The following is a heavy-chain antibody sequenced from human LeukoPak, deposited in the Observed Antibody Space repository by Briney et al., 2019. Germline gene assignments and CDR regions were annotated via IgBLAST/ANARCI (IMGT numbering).Heavy chain of an antibody. V-gene: IGHV4-59*12. J-gene: IGHJ4*02. CDR3: ASLMGSSSNY. CDR2: IYYSGST. D-gene: IGHD6-13*01. Sequence: SETLSLTCTVSGGSISSYYWSWIRQPPGKGLEWIGYIYYSGSTNYNPSLKSRVTISVDTSKNQFSLKLSSVTAADTAVYYCASLMGSSSNYWGQGTLVTVSS. CDR1: GGSISSYY.